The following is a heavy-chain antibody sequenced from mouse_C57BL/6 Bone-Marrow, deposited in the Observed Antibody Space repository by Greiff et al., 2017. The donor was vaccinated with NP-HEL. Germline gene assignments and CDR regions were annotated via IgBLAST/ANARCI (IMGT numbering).Heavy chain of an antibody. CDR1: GFNIKNTY. V-gene: IGHV14-3*01. D-gene: IGHD1-1*01. Sequence: EVQLQQSVAELVRPGASVKLSCTASGFNIKNTYMHWVKQRHEQGLEWIGRIDPANGNTKYAPKFQGKATITADTSSNTAYLQLSSLTSEDTAIYYCARSYGSSYEGFAYWGQGTLVTVSA. J-gene: IGHJ3*01. CDR3: ARSYGSSYEGFAY. CDR2: IDPANGNT.